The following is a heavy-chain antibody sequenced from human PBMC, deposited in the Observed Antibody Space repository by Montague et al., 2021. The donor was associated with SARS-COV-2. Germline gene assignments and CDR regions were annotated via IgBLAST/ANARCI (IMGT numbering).Heavy chain of an antibody. CDR3: ARDVVVPRGPPYSWFDP. CDR2: IYTSGST. Sequence: SETLSLTCSVSGGSISSYYWSWIRQPAGKGLEWIGRIYTSGSTNFNPSLKSRVTMSVDTSKNQFSLKLSSVTAADTAVYYCARDVVVPRGPPYSWFDPWGQGTLVTVSS. V-gene: IGHV4-4*07. J-gene: IGHJ5*02. CDR1: GGSISSYY. D-gene: IGHD2-2*01.